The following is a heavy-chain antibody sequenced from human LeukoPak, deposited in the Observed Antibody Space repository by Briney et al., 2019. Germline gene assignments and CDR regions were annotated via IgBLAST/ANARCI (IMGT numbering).Heavy chain of an antibody. CDR2: IFYDGITK. CDR3: ATDGPPEEVVSATFDY. J-gene: IGHJ4*02. Sequence: GGSLRLSCAASGLTFRTYGMHWVRQAPGKGLEWVAAIFYDGITKKYADSAKGRFTISRDNSKNTLYLQMNSLSAEDTAVYYCATDGPPEEVVSATFDYWGQGTLVTVSS. CDR1: GLTFRTYG. D-gene: IGHD2-15*01. V-gene: IGHV3-33*03.